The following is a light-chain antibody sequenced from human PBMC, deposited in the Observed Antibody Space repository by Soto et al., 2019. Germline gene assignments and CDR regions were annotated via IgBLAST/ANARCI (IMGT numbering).Light chain of an antibody. CDR3: SSYTGSNNFVV. Sequence: QSVLTQSPSASGSPGQSVTISCTGTSSDVGGYNYVSWYQHHPGKAPKLMIYEVSKRPSGVPDRFSGSKSGNTASLTVSGLQAEEEADYYCSSYTGSNNFVVFGGGTQLTVL. V-gene: IGLV2-8*01. CDR2: EVS. J-gene: IGLJ2*01. CDR1: SSDVGGYNY.